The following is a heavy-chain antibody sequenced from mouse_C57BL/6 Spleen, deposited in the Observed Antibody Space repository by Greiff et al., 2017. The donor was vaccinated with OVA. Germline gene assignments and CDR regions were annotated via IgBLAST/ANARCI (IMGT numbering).Heavy chain of an antibody. CDR2: IYPGDGDT. CDR1: GYAFSSSW. Sequence: QVQLQQSGPELVKPGASVKISCQASGYAFSSSWMNWVKQRPGKGLEWIGRIYPGDGDTNYNGKFKGKATLTADKSSSTAYMQLSSLTSEDSAVYFCARNDYDRAYWGQGTLVTVSA. D-gene: IGHD2-4*01. CDR3: ARNDYDRAY. J-gene: IGHJ3*01. V-gene: IGHV1-82*01.